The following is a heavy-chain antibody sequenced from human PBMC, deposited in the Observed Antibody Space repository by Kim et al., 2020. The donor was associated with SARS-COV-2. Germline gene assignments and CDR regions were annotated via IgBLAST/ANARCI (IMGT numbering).Heavy chain of an antibody. CDR1: GGSISSYY. Sequence: SETLSLTCTVSGGSISSYYWSWIRQPPGKGLEWIGYIYYSGSTNYNPSLKSRVTISVDTSKNQFSLKLSSVTAADTAVYYCARVVLSRITMVRGVITDYYYYGMDVWGQGTTVTVSS. D-gene: IGHD3-10*01. J-gene: IGHJ6*02. CDR3: ARVVLSRITMVRGVITDYYYYGMDV. CDR2: IYYSGST. V-gene: IGHV4-59*01.